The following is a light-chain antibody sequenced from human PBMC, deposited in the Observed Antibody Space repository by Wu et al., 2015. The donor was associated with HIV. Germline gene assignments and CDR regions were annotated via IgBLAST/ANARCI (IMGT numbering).Light chain of an antibody. V-gene: IGKV3-20*01. CDR3: QQYGDSAYS. CDR1: QSVSSN. CDR2: GSS. J-gene: IGKJ2*03. Sequence: EIVMTQSPGTLSVSPGERATLSCRASQSVSSNLAWYQQKPGQAPRLLIYGSSTRATGIPDRFSGSGSGTDFTLTISRLEPEDFAMYYCQQYGDSAYSFGQGTKLDIK.